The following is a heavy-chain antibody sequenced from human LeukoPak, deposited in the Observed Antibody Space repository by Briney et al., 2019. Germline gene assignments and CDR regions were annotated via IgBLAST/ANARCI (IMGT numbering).Heavy chain of an antibody. CDR1: GFTFNSFP. Sequence: PGGSLRLSCAGSGFTFNSFPMTWIRQAPGKGLEWVSFISGSGGTTHYADSVRGRFTVSRDNSNNTLYLHMASLADDDTAIYYCAKDAPLIAVATSWGQGTLVIVSS. D-gene: IGHD6-19*01. CDR2: ISGSGGTT. J-gene: IGHJ4*02. V-gene: IGHV3-23*01. CDR3: AKDAPLIAVATS.